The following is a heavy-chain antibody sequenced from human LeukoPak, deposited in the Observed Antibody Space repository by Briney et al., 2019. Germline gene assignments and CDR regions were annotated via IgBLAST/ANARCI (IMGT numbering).Heavy chain of an antibody. CDR3: ARVYSSSWYVRGSGYFDY. CDR2: IKQDGSEK. V-gene: IGHV3-7*01. J-gene: IGHJ4*02. Sequence: GGSLRLSCAASGFTFSSYWMSWVRQAPGKGLEWVANIKQDGSEKYYVDSVKGRFTISRDNAKNSLYLQMNSLRAEDTAVYYCARVYSSSWYVRGSGYFDYWGQGTLVTVSS. CDR1: GFTFSSYW. D-gene: IGHD6-13*01.